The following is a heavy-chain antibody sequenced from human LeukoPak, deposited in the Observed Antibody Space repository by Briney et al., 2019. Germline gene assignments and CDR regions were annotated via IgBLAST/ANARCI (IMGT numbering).Heavy chain of an antibody. CDR2: IYHSGST. Sequence: SQTLSLTCTVSGGSISSGGYYWSWIRQPPGKGLEWIGYIYHSGSTYYNPSLKSRVTISVDRSKNQFSLKLSSVTAADTAVYYCARDGGSYLRYFDYWGQGTLVTVSS. J-gene: IGHJ4*02. CDR1: GGSISSGGYY. D-gene: IGHD1-26*01. V-gene: IGHV4-30-2*01. CDR3: ARDGGSYLRYFDY.